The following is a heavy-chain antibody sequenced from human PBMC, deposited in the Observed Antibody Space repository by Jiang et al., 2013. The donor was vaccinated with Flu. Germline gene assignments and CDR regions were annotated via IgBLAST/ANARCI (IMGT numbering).Heavy chain of an antibody. CDR3: ARAGSPGLMVRAEFDY. V-gene: IGHV1-3*01. CDR1: GYTFTSYA. D-gene: IGHD3-10*01. J-gene: IGHJ4*02. CDR2: INAGNGNT. Sequence: AEVKKPGASVKVSCKASGYTFTSYAMHWVRQAPGQRLEWMGWINAGNGNTKYSQKFQGRVTITRDTSASTAYMELSSLRSEDTAVYYCARAGSPGLMVRAEFDYWGQGTLVTVSS.